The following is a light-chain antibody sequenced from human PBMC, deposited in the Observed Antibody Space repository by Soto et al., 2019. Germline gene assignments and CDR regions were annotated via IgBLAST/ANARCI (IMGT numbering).Light chain of an antibody. V-gene: IGKV3-15*01. Sequence: EIVMTQSPATLSVSPGERATLSCRASQSVSSNLAWYQQKPGQAPRLLIYGASTRATGIPARFSGSGSGTEFTLTLSSLQPEDFAVYSCQQYNNWPPKYTFGQGTKLDIK. J-gene: IGKJ2*01. CDR3: QQYNNWPPKYT. CDR2: GAS. CDR1: QSVSSN.